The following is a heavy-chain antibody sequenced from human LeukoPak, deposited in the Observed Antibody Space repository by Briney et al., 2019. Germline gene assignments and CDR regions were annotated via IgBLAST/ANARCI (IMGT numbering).Heavy chain of an antibody. J-gene: IGHJ4*02. CDR3: ARRGYSGCDPRDLDY. D-gene: IGHD5-12*01. V-gene: IGHV1-18*01. CDR2: ISAYNGNT. CDR1: GYTFTSYG. Sequence: ASVKVSCKASGYTFTSYGISWVRQAPGQGLEWMGWISAYNGNTNYAQKLQGRVTMTTDTSTSTAYMELRSLRSDDTAVYYCARRGYSGCDPRDLDYWGQGTLVTVSS.